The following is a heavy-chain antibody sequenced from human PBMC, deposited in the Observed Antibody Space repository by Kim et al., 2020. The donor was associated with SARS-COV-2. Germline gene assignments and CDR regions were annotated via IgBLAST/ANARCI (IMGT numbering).Heavy chain of an antibody. CDR3: ARERDSSGYSNYYYGMYV. J-gene: IGHJ6*02. V-gene: IGHV3-11*06. Sequence: VKGRFTNSRDNAKNSLYLQMNSLRAEDTAVYYCARERDSSGYSNYYYGMYVWGQGTTVTVSS. D-gene: IGHD3-22*01.